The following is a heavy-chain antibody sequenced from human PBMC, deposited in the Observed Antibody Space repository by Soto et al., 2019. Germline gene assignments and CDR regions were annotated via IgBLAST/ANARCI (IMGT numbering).Heavy chain of an antibody. CDR2: VYSGGTT. V-gene: IGHV3-66*01. CDR3: ARGRSASSDFDS. J-gene: IGHJ4*02. Sequence: SGFTVSTYYMNWVRPAPGEGLEWVSVVYSGGTTYYADSVRGRFTISRDNSKSTLFLQMNSLRAEDTAVYYCARGRSASSDFDSWGQGTLVTVSA. D-gene: IGHD3-10*01. CDR1: GFTVSTYY.